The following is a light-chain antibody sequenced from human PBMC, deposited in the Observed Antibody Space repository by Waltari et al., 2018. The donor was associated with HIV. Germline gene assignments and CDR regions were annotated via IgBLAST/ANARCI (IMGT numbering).Light chain of an antibody. V-gene: IGLV4-69*01. Sequence: QLVLTQSPSASASLGASVKFTCTLSSGHSNYDIAWHQQQPEKGPRYLMKLNSDGSHSKGDGIPDSFSGSSSGAERYLTISSLQSEDEADYYCQTWDTGIRVFGGGTKLTVL. CDR3: QTWDTGIRV. CDR2: LNSDGSH. J-gene: IGLJ3*02. CDR1: SGHSNYD.